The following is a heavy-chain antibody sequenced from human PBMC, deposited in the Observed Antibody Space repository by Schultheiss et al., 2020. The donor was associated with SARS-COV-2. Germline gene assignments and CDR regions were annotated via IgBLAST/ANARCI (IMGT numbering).Heavy chain of an antibody. D-gene: IGHD2-8*01. CDR1: GYTFTSYG. CDR2: ISAYNGNT. J-gene: IGHJ6*02. CDR3: ARDIVLMSNYYYGMDV. V-gene: IGHV1-18*01. Sequence: ASVKVSCKASGYTFTSYGISWVRQAPGQGLEWMGWISAYNGNTNYAQKLQGRVTMTTDTSTRTAYMELRSLRSDDTAVYYCARDIVLMSNYYYGMDVWGQGTTVTVSS.